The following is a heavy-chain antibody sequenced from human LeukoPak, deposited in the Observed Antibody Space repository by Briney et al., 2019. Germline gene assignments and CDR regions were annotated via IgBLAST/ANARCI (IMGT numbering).Heavy chain of an antibody. D-gene: IGHD1-26*01. CDR3: ARGGVGATTYVWFDP. J-gene: IGHJ5*02. V-gene: IGHV1-69*01. CDR2: IIPIFGTA. Sequence: ASVKVSCKASGGTFSTYAISWVRQAPGQGLEWMGGIIPIFGTATYAQKFQGRVTIAADESTTTAYMELRRLRSEDTAVYYCARGGVGATTYVWFDPWGQGTLVTVSS. CDR1: GGTFSTYA.